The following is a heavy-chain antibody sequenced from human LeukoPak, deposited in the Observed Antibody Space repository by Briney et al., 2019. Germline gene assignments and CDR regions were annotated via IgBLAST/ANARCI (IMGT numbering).Heavy chain of an antibody. J-gene: IGHJ4*02. V-gene: IGHV1-18*01. CDR3: ARDLKRGYSSGRYSWGTGSSNDY. D-gene: IGHD6-19*01. CDR2: ISAYNGNT. CDR1: GYTFTSYG. Sequence: GASVKVSCKASGYTFTSYGISWVRQAPGQGLEWMGWISAYNGNTNYAQKLQGRVTMTTDTSTSTAYMELGSLRSDDTAVYYCARDLKRGYSSGRYSWGTGSSNDYWGQGTLVTVSS.